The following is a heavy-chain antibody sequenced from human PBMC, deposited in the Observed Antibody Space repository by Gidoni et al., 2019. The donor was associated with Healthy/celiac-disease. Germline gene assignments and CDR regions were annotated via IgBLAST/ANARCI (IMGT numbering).Heavy chain of an antibody. CDR3: ARSRDSSGYYGKSPPPIYYYYMDV. V-gene: IGHV4-34*01. J-gene: IGHJ6*03. D-gene: IGHD3-22*01. CDR1: GGSFSGYY. CDR2: INHSGST. Sequence: QVQLQQWGAGLLKPSETLSLTCAVYGGSFSGYYWSWIRQPPGKGLEWIGEINHSGSTNYNPSLKSRVTISVDTSKNQFSLKLSSVTAADTAVYYCARSRDSSGYYGKSPPPIYYYYMDVWGKGTTVTVSS.